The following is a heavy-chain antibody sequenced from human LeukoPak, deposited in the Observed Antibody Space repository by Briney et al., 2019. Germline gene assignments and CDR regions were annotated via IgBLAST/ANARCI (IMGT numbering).Heavy chain of an antibody. CDR3: ARDSYCGGDCYSMVY. V-gene: IGHV3-48*04. Sequence: GGSLRLSCAASGFTFSSYSMNWVRQAPGKGLEWVSYISSSSSTIYYADSVKGRFTISRDNAKNSLYLRMNSLRAEDTAVYYCARDSYCGGDCYSMVYWGQGTLVTVSS. CDR1: GFTFSSYS. CDR2: ISSSSSTI. D-gene: IGHD2-21*02. J-gene: IGHJ4*02.